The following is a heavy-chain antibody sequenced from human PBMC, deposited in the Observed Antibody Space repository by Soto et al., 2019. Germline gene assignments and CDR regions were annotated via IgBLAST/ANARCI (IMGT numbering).Heavy chain of an antibody. CDR3: ARQRVDDYYYMDV. CDR1: GGSVSSGSYY. D-gene: IGHD2-15*01. J-gene: IGHJ6*03. V-gene: IGHV4-61*01. Sequence: SETLSLTCTVSGGSVSSGSYYWSWIRQPPGKGLEWIGYIYYSGSTYYNPSLKSRVTISVDTSKNQFSLKLSSVTAADTAVYYCARQRVDDYYYMDVWGKGTTVTVSS. CDR2: IYYSGST.